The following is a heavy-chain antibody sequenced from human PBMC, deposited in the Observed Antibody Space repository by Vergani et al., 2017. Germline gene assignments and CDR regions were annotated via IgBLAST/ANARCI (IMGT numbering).Heavy chain of an antibody. J-gene: IGHJ3*02. Sequence: QVQLVQSGAEVKKPGASVKVSCKASGYTFTSYGISWVRQAPGQGLEWMGWISAYNGNTNYAQKPQGRVTMTTDTSTSTAYMELRSLRSDDTAVYYCARDSPKSCSSTSCPHAFDIWGQGTMVTVSS. CDR1: GYTFTSYG. D-gene: IGHD2-2*01. CDR3: ARDSPKSCSSTSCPHAFDI. V-gene: IGHV1-18*01. CDR2: ISAYNGNT.